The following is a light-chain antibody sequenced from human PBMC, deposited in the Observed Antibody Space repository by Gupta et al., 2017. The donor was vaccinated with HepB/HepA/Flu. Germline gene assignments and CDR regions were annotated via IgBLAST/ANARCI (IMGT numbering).Light chain of an antibody. Sequence: QSVLTQPPSASGTPGQRVTISFSGSSSNIGSNYVYWYQQLPGTAPKLLIYRNNQRPSGFPDRFSCSKSGTSASLAISGLRSEDEADYYCAAWDDSLRVFGGGTKLTVL. CDR2: RNN. CDR1: SSNIGSNY. V-gene: IGLV1-47*01. J-gene: IGLJ3*02. CDR3: AAWDDSLRV.